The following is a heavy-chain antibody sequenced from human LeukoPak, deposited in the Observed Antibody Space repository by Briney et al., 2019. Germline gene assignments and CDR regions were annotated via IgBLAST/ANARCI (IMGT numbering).Heavy chain of an antibody. CDR1: GFTFSSYT. V-gene: IGHV3-30*04. J-gene: IGHJ4*02. CDR3: TRALGGFSGSYSGY. CDR2: ISYDGSNK. D-gene: IGHD1-26*01. Sequence: GGSLRLSCAASGFTFSSYTMHWVRQAPGKGLDWVTVISYDGSNKYYADSVKGRFTISRDNSKNTLYLQMNSLRAEDTAMYYCTRALGGFSGSYSGYWGQGTLVTVSS.